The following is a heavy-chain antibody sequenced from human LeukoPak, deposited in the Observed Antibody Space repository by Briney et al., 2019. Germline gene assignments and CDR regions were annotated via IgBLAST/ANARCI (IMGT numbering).Heavy chain of an antibody. CDR1: GYTFTSYA. D-gene: IGHD1-26*01. CDR3: ARGRVGATWHYYYYGMDV. CDR2: INAGNGNT. Sequence: ASVKVSCKASGYTFTSYAMHWVRQAPGQRLEWMGLINAGNGNTKYSQKFQGRVTITRDTSASTAYMELSSLRSEDTAVYYCARGRVGATWHYYYYGMDVWGQGTTVTVSS. V-gene: IGHV1-3*01. J-gene: IGHJ6*01.